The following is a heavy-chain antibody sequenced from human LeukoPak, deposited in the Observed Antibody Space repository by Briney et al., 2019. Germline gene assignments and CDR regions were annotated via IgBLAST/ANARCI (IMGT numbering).Heavy chain of an antibody. CDR2: IYYSGST. D-gene: IGHD2-2*01. CDR1: GFTFSSYW. V-gene: IGHV4-39*01. Sequence: GSLRLSCAASGFTFSSYWMHWIRQPPGKGLEWIGSIYYSGSTYYNPSLKSRVTISVDTSKNQFSLKLSSVTAADTAVYYCGVAYCSSTSCQDAFDIWGQGTMVTVSS. J-gene: IGHJ3*02. CDR3: GVAYCSSTSCQDAFDI.